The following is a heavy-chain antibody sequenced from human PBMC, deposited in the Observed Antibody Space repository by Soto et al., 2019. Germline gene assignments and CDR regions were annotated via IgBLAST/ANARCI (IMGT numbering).Heavy chain of an antibody. J-gene: IGHJ6*02. CDR3: AKRYCSSTSCHLRDIVYYYYYGMDV. D-gene: IGHD2-2*01. CDR2: ISGSGGST. CDR1: GFTFSSYA. Sequence: GSLRLSCAASGFTFSSYAMSWVRQAPGKGLEWVSAISGSGGSTYYADSVKGRFTISRDNSKNTLYLQMNSLRAEDTAVYYCAKRYCSSTSCHLRDIVYYYYYGMDVWGQGTTVTVSS. V-gene: IGHV3-23*01.